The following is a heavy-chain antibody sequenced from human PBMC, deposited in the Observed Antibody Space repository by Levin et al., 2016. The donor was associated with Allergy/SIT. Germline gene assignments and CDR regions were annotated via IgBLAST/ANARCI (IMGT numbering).Heavy chain of an antibody. CDR2: IDPRSGTS. CDR1: GYSLTDNH. Sequence: ASVKVSCKASGYSLTDNHIHWVRQAPGQGLEWVGKIDPRSGTSRSAQKFQGRVTLTRDTSLNTAYMELSGLMSDDTALYYCVKENWHFILWGNGTLVIVS. J-gene: IGHJ2*01. V-gene: IGHV1-2*02. CDR3: VKENWHFIL.